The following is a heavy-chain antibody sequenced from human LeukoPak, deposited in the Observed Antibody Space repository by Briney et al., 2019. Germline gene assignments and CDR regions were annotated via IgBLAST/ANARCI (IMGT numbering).Heavy chain of an antibody. D-gene: IGHD2-15*01. Sequence: SETLSLTCTVSGGSISSYYWSWIRQPPGKGLEWIGYIYYSGSTNYNPSLKSRVTISVDTSKNQFSLKLSSVTAADTAVYYCARVEIGYCSGGSCYPSSYFDYWGQGTLVTVSS. CDR3: ARVEIGYCSGGSCYPSSYFDY. V-gene: IGHV4-59*01. J-gene: IGHJ4*02. CDR2: IYYSGST. CDR1: GGSISSYY.